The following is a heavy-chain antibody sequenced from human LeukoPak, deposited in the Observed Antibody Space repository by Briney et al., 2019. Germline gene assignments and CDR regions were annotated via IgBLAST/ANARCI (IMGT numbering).Heavy chain of an antibody. CDR2: IYSGGST. V-gene: IGHV3-66*01. CDR3: ARASDYGDYGDYFDY. D-gene: IGHD4-17*01. Sequence: PGGSLRLSCAASGFTVSSNYMSWVRQAPGKGLEWVSVIYSGGSTYYADSVKGRFTISRDNSKNTLYLQMNSLRAEDTAVYYCARASDYGDYGDYFDYWGQGTLVTVSS. J-gene: IGHJ4*02. CDR1: GFTVSSNY.